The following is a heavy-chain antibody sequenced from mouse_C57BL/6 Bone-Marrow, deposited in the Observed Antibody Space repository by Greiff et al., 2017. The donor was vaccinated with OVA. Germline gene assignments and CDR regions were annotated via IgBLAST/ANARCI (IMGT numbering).Heavy chain of an antibody. V-gene: IGHV1-81*01. Sequence: VQLQQSGAELARPGASVKLSCKASGYTFTSYGISWVKQRTGQGLEWIGEIYPRSGNTYYNEKFKGKATLTADKSSSTAYMELRSLTSEDSAVYFCARPLYYYGSSYGGYFDYWGQGTTLTVSS. CDR2: IYPRSGNT. CDR1: GYTFTSYG. D-gene: IGHD1-1*01. CDR3: ARPLYYYGSSYGGYFDY. J-gene: IGHJ2*01.